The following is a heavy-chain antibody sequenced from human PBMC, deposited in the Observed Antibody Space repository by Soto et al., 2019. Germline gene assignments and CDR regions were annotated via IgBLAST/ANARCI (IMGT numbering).Heavy chain of an antibody. CDR3: ARILSPSTYIVVVPAAMFDP. CDR1: GGSISSYY. Sequence: SETLSLTCTVSGGSISSYYWSWIRQPPGKGLEWIGYIYYSGSTNYNPSLKSRVTISVDTSKNQFSLKLSSVTAADTAVYYCARILSPSTYIVVVPAAMFDPWGQGTLVTVSS. V-gene: IGHV4-59*08. J-gene: IGHJ5*02. CDR2: IYYSGST. D-gene: IGHD2-2*01.